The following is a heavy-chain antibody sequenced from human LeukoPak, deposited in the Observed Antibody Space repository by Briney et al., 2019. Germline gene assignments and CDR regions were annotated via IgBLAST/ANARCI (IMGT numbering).Heavy chain of an antibody. CDR2: ISSNGGST. CDR1: GFTFSSYA. J-gene: IGHJ5*02. D-gene: IGHD2-21*02. V-gene: IGHV3-64*04. CDR3: AREKRYYCGGDCYTNWFDP. Sequence: PGGSLRLSCSASGFTFSSYAMHWVRQAPGKGLEYVSAISSNGGSTYYADSVKGRFTTSRDNAKNSLYLQMNSLRAEDTAVYYCAREKRYYCGGDCYTNWFDPWGQGTLVTVSS.